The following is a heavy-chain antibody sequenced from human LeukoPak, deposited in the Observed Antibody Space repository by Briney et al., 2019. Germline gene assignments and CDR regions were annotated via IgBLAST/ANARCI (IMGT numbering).Heavy chain of an antibody. D-gene: IGHD1-20*01. Sequence: SETLSLTCTVSGGSISTRDYYWAWIRQPPGKGLEWIGYVYYSGSTNYNPSLKSRVTISVDTSKNQFSLKLSSVTAADTAVYYCARRGNWFNYFDYWGQGTLVTVSS. CDR3: ARRGNWFNYFDY. J-gene: IGHJ4*02. CDR2: VYYSGST. V-gene: IGHV4-61*05. CDR1: GGSISTRDYY.